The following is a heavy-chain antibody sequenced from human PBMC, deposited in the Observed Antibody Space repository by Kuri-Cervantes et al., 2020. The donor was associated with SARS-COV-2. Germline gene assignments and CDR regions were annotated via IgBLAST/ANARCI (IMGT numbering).Heavy chain of an antibody. J-gene: IGHJ6*02. CDR2: INHSGST. V-gene: IGHV4-34*01. Sequence: SETLSLTCAVYGGSFSGYYWSWIRQPPGKGLEWIGEINHSGSTNYNPSLKSRVTISVDTSKNQFSLKLSSVTAADTAVYYCARGLGYHALWNYYYGMDVWGQGTTVT. CDR3: ARGLGYHALWNYYYGMDV. D-gene: IGHD6-25*01. CDR1: GGSFSGYY.